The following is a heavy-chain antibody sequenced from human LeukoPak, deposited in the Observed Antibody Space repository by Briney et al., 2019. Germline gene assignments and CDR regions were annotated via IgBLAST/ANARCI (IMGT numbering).Heavy chain of an antibody. CDR1: GFTFNHYG. CDR2: IWYDGIDK. Sequence: GRSLRLSCAASGFTFNHYGMHWVRQAPGKGLEWVALIWYDGIDKYYADSVKGRFTISRDNSKNRVYLQMNSLRVEDTAMYYCARDFGFSDHDSSGYYYWGQGTLVTVSS. V-gene: IGHV3-33*01. J-gene: IGHJ4*02. CDR3: ARDFGFSDHDSSGYYY. D-gene: IGHD3-22*01.